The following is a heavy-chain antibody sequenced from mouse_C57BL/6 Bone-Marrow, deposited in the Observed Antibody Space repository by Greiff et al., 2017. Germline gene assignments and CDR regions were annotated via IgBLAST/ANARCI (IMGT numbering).Heavy chain of an antibody. V-gene: IGHV14-4*01. Sequence: EVHLVEPGAELVRPGASVKLSCTASGFNIKDDYMHWVKQRPEQGLEGIGWIDPENGDTEYASKFQGKATITAEKSSNTAYLQLSSLTSEDTAVYYCTTWAYWGQGTLVTVSA. CDR3: TTWAY. J-gene: IGHJ3*01. CDR2: IDPENGDT. CDR1: GFNIKDDY.